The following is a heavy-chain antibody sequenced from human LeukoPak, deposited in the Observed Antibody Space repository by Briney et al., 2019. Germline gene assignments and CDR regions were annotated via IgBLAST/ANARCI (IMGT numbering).Heavy chain of an antibody. CDR1: GSSITSSHYY. Sequence: SETLSLTCTVSGSSITSSHYYWVLLRQAPGKGLEWIGSIYYSGSTYYDPSLKSRVTISVDTSKNQFSLKLTSVTAADTAVYYCAILPASDTYYYDSIGYYRPGVHWGQGTLVAVSS. CDR3: AILPASDTYYYDSIGYYRPGVH. V-gene: IGHV4-39*07. D-gene: IGHD3-22*01. J-gene: IGHJ4*02. CDR2: IYYSGST.